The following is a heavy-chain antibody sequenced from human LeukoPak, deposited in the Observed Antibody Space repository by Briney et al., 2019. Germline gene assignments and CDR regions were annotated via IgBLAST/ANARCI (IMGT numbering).Heavy chain of an antibody. CDR1: GYSISSGYY. V-gene: IGHV4-38-2*02. Sequence: PSETLSLTCTVSGYSISSGYYWGWIRQPPGKGLEWIGSIYHSGSTYYNPSLKGRVTISVDTSKNQFSLKLSSVTAADTAVYYCARRSGWYDSLAFDIWGQGTMVTVSS. CDR3: ARRSGWYDSLAFDI. CDR2: IYHSGST. J-gene: IGHJ3*02. D-gene: IGHD6-19*01.